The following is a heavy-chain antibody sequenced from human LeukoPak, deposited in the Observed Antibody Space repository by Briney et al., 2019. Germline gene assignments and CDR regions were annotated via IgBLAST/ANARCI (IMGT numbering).Heavy chain of an antibody. J-gene: IGHJ4*02. D-gene: IGHD3-9*01. Sequence: SETLSLTCAVSGGSIGHYFWSWIRQPPGKGLEWIGYVYYSGSTNYNPSLKSRVAISVDTSKIQFSLMVSSVTAADTAVYYCARGPTAYPYFDYWGQGTLATVSS. CDR1: GGSIGHYF. CDR2: VYYSGST. V-gene: IGHV4-59*01. CDR3: ARGPTAYPYFDY.